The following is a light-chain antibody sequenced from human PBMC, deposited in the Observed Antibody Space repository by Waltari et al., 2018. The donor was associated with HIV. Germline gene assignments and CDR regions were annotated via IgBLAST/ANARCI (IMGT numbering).Light chain of an antibody. J-gene: IGLJ2*01. CDR3: SSHAGSKVV. V-gene: IGLV2-8*01. CDR2: DVI. CDR1: SSDVGGYNY. Sequence: QSALTQPPSASGSPGQSVTLSCTGTSSDVGGYNYVSWHQQHPGKAPELMIYDVIKRPSGVPNRCSGSKSGNTASLTVSGLQPEDEADYYCSSHAGSKVVFGGGTRLTVL.